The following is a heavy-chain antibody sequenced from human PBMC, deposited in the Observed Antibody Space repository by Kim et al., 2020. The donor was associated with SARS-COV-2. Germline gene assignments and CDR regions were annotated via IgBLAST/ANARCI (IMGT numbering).Heavy chain of an antibody. V-gene: IGHV3-7*01. J-gene: IGHJ6*02. CDR3: ARGEAWQWLVWNRGDYYGMDV. CDR2: IKQDGSEK. D-gene: IGHD6-19*01. Sequence: GGSLRLSCAASGFTFSSYWMSWVRQAPGKGLEWVANIKQDGSEKYYVDSVKGRFTISRDNAKNSLYLQMNSLRAEDTAVYYCARGEAWQWLVWNRGDYYGMDVWGQGTTVTVSS. CDR1: GFTFSSYW.